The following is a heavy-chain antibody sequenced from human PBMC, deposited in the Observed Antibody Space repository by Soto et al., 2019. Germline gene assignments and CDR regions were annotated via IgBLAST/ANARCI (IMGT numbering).Heavy chain of an antibody. CDR3: ATRTWAHYGMDV. D-gene: IGHD1-26*01. Sequence: ASVKVSCKASGYTFTSYAMHWVRQAPGQRLEWMGWINAGNGNTKYSQKFQGRVTITRDTSASTAYMELSSLRSEDTAVYYCATRTWAHYGMDVWGQGTTVTLSS. J-gene: IGHJ6*02. V-gene: IGHV1-3*01. CDR2: INAGNGNT. CDR1: GYTFTSYA.